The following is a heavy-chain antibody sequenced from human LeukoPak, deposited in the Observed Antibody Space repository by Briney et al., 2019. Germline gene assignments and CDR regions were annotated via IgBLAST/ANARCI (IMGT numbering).Heavy chain of an antibody. CDR3: ARTTTPHYYGSGSYALGY. J-gene: IGHJ4*02. CDR2: ISYDGSNK. CDR1: GFAFSTYH. V-gene: IGHV3-30-3*01. D-gene: IGHD3-10*01. Sequence: SGGSQTLSCAASGFAFSTYHMHGARQGPGKGLEWVAVISYDGSNKYYADSVKGRFTISRDNSKNTLYLQMSSLSAEDTAVYYCARTTTPHYYGSGSYALGYWGQGTLVSVPS.